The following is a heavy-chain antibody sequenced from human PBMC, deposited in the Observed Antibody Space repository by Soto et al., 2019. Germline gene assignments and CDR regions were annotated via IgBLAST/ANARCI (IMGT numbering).Heavy chain of an antibody. CDR2: IYYSGST. Sequence: QVQLQESGPGLVKPSETLSLTCTVSGGSVSSGSYYWSWIRQPPGKGLEWIGYIYYSGSTNYNPPRKSRVTISVDTSKNQSSLKLSSVTAADTAVYYCARDRYCISTSCSERGYGYYYGMDVWGQGTTVTVSS. V-gene: IGHV4-61*01. CDR1: GGSVSSGSYY. J-gene: IGHJ6*02. D-gene: IGHD2-2*01. CDR3: ARDRYCISTSCSERGYGYYYGMDV.